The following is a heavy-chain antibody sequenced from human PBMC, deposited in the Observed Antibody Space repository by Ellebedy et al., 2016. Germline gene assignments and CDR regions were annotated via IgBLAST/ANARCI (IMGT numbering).Heavy chain of an antibody. CDR2: INSDGSST. Sequence: GESLKISXAASGFTFSSYWMHWVRQAPGKGLVWVSRINSDGSSTSYADSVKGRFTISRDNAKNTLYLRMNSLRAEDTAVYYCARVYGSGSYDFDYWGQGTLVTVSS. D-gene: IGHD3-10*01. V-gene: IGHV3-74*01. CDR1: GFTFSSYW. J-gene: IGHJ4*02. CDR3: ARVYGSGSYDFDY.